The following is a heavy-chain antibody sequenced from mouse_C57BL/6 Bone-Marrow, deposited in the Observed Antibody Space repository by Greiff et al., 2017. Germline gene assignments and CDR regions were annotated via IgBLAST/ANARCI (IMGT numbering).Heavy chain of an antibody. CDR1: GYTFTSYW. J-gene: IGHJ4*01. D-gene: IGHD1-1*01. CDR3: ARWGFDYGSSSYAMDY. V-gene: IGHV1-59*01. Sequence: QVQLQQPGAELVRPGTSVKLSCKASGYTFTSYWMHWVKQRPGQGLEWIGVIDPSDSYTNYNQKFKGKATLTVATSSSTAYMQLSSLTSEDSAVYYCARWGFDYGSSSYAMDYWGQGTSVTVSS. CDR2: IDPSDSYT.